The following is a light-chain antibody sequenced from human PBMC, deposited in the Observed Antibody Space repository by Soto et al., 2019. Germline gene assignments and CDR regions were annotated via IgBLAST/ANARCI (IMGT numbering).Light chain of an antibody. J-gene: IGLJ2*01. CDR1: SSDVGGYNY. CDR3: SSYTSSSTRV. Sequence: QSALTQPASVSGSPGQSITISCTGTSSDVGGYNYVSWYQHHPGKAPKLMIYAVSNRPSGVSNRFSGSKSGNTASLTISGLQAEDEAEYYCSSYTSSSTRVFGGGTKLTVL. CDR2: AVS. V-gene: IGLV2-14*03.